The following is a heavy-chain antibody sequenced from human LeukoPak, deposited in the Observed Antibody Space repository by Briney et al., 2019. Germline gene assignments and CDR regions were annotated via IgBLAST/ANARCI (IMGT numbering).Heavy chain of an antibody. J-gene: IGHJ5*02. Sequence: VASVKVSCKASGYTFTSYDINWVRQATGQGLEWMGWMNPNSGNTGYAQKLQGRVTMTRNTSISTAYMELSSLRSEDTAVYYCAREGGDDYVISAWFDPWGQGTLVTVSS. CDR3: AREGGDDYVISAWFDP. CDR2: MNPNSGNT. CDR1: GYTFTSYD. V-gene: IGHV1-8*01. D-gene: IGHD4-17*01.